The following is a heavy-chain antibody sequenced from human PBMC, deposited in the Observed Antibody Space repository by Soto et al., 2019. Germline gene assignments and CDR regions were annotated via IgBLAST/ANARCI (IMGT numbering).Heavy chain of an antibody. J-gene: IGHJ4*02. CDR1: GFTFTSSA. CDR2: IVVGSGNT. V-gene: IGHV1-58*01. Sequence: GASVKVSCKASGFTFTSSAVQWVRQARGQRLEWIGWIVVGSGNTNYAQKFQERVTITRDMSTSTAYMELSSLRSEDTAVYYCAAVSAIAAAGPKDYWGQGALVTSPQ. D-gene: IGHD6-13*01. CDR3: AAVSAIAAAGPKDY.